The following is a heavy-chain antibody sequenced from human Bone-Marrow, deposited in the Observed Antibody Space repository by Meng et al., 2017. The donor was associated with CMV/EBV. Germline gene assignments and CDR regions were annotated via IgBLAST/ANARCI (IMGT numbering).Heavy chain of an antibody. CDR2: IIPIFGTA. D-gene: IGHD3-3*01. CDR1: GYTFTSYG. CDR3: ARDQAAVRFLEWLLPFDP. V-gene: IGHV1-69*05. Sequence: SVKVSCKASGYTFTSYGISWVRQAPGQGLEWMGGIIPIFGTANYAQKFQGRVTITTDESTSTAYMELSSLRSEDTAVYYCARDQAAVRFLEWLLPFDPWGHGTLVTVSS. J-gene: IGHJ5*02.